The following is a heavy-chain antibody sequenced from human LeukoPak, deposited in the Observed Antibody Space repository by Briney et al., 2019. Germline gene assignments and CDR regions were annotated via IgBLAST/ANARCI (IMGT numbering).Heavy chain of an antibody. J-gene: IGHJ6*02. CDR2: IYYSGST. Sequence: SSETLSLTCTVSGGSISSGGYYWSWIRQHPGKGLEWIGYIYYSGSTYYNPSLKSRVTISVDTSKNQFSLKLSSVTAADTAVYYCAREDPPTTVPEGLDVWGQGTTVTVSS. CDR3: AREDPPTTVPEGLDV. V-gene: IGHV4-31*03. CDR1: GGSISSGGYY. D-gene: IGHD4-17*01.